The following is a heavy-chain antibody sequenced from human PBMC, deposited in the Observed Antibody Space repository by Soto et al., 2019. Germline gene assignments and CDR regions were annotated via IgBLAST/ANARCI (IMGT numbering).Heavy chain of an antibody. CDR3: ARARIAMVREVIKYNMDV. CDR2: IYNSGST. Sequence: SETLSLTCTVSGGSISSYYWSWIRRPPGKGLEWIGYIYNSGSTHSNPSLQSRVTISVDTSKNQFSLKLSSVTAADTGIYYCARARIAMVREVIKYNMDVWGQGTTVTVSS. D-gene: IGHD3-10*01. J-gene: IGHJ6*02. CDR1: GGSISSYY. V-gene: IGHV4-59*01.